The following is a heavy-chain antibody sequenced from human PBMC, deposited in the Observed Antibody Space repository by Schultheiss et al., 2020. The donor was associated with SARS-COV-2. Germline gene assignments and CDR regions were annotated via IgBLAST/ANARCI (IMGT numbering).Heavy chain of an antibody. CDR3: TRGVLGFDY. CDR1: GGSISSGSYY. V-gene: IGHV4-39*07. J-gene: IGHJ4*02. D-gene: IGHD3-10*01. Sequence: SETLSLTCTVSGGSISSGSYYWGWIRQPPGKGLEWIGSIYYSGSTYYNPSLKSRVTISVDTSKNQFSLKLSSVTAADTAVYYCTRGVLGFDYWGQGTLVTVSS. CDR2: IYYSGST.